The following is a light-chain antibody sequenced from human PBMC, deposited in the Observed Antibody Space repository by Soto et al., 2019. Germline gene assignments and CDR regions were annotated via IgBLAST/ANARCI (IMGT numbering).Light chain of an antibody. J-gene: IGKJ1*01. CDR3: QQYGSPTWT. V-gene: IGKV3-20*01. CDR1: QSVSSSY. Sequence: EIVLTQSPGTLSLSPGESATLSCRASQSVSSSYLAWYQQKPGQAPRLLIYGASSRATGIPDRFSGSGSGTDFTLTISRLEPEDFAVYYCQQYGSPTWTFGQGTKV. CDR2: GAS.